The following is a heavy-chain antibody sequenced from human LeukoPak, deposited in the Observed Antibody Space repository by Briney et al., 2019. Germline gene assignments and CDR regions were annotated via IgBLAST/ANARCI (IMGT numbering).Heavy chain of an antibody. CDR3: AKDNDYYDSSGYFDY. D-gene: IGHD3-22*01. Sequence: GGSLRLSCAASGFTFDDYAMHWVRQAPGKGLEWVSGISWNSGSIGYADSVKGRFTISRDNAKNSLCLQMNSLRAEDTALYYCAKDNDYYDSSGYFDYWGQGTLVTVSS. CDR1: GFTFDDYA. CDR2: ISWNSGSI. J-gene: IGHJ4*02. V-gene: IGHV3-9*01.